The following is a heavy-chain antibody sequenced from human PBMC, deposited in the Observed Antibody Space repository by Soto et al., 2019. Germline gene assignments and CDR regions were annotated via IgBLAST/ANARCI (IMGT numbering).Heavy chain of an antibody. J-gene: IGHJ5*02. CDR3: ARVRSPRLTAKYGSESYYKSWFDP. V-gene: IGHV1-46*03. Sequence: ASVKVSCKASGYTFTSYYMHWVRQAPGQGLEWMGIINPSGGSTSYAQKFQGRVTMTRDTSTSTVYMELSSLRSEDTAVYYCARVRSPRLTAKYGSESYYKSWFDPWGQGTLVTVSS. CDR1: GYTFTSYY. D-gene: IGHD3-10*01. CDR2: INPSGGST.